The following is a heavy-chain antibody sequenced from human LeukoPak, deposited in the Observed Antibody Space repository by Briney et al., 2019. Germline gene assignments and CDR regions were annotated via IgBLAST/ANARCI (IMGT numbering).Heavy chain of an antibody. D-gene: IGHD3-3*01. CDR3: ASRPYDSSSFDP. V-gene: IGHV4-39*01. CDR2: IYYSGST. CDR1: GGSISSSSYY. Sequence: SSETLSLTCTVSGGSISSSSYYWGWIRQPPGQGLEWIGSIYYSGSTYYNPSLKGRVTISVDTSKNQFSLKLSSVTAADTAVYYCASRPYDSSSFDPWGQGTLVTVSS. J-gene: IGHJ5*02.